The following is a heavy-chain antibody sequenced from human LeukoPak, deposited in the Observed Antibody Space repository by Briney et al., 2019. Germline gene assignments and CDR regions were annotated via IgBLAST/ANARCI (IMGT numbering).Heavy chain of an antibody. CDR3: ARHLSGYSYDY. Sequence: GESLKISCKASGFTFMTYWIAGLLQMPGKGLEWMGIIYPGDSDTRYSPSFQGQVTPSAGKSIRTAYLQWSSLKASDTAIYFCARHLSGYSYDYWGQGTLVTVSS. V-gene: IGHV5-51*01. J-gene: IGHJ4*02. D-gene: IGHD5-18*01. CDR2: IYPGDSDT. CDR1: GFTFMTYW.